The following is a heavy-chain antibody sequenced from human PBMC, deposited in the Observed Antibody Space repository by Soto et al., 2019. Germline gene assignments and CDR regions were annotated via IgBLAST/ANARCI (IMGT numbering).Heavy chain of an antibody. J-gene: IGHJ5*02. CDR1: GGSISSYY. CDR3: AREPYVNYYDSSGYYYRWFDP. CDR2: IYTSGST. Sequence: SETLSLTCTVSGGSISSYYWSWIRQPAGKGLEWIGRIYTSGSTNYNPSLKSRVTMSVDTSKNQFSLKLSSVTAADTAVYFCAREPYVNYYDSSGYYYRWFDPWGQGTLVTVSS. D-gene: IGHD3-22*01. V-gene: IGHV4-4*07.